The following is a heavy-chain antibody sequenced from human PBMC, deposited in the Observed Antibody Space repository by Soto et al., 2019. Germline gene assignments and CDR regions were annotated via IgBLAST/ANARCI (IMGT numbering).Heavy chain of an antibody. CDR1: GYSFTAYC. CDR3: ARSSGTYSDFDY. V-gene: IGHV1-2*02. CDR2: INPNSGGT. D-gene: IGHD1-26*01. Sequence: QVHLVQSGAEVKKSGASVKVSCEASGYSFTAYCVHWVRQAPGQGLEWMGWINPNSGGTNYAQRFQGRVGMTTDTSTNTAYMELNSLQSDDTALSFCARSSGTYSDFDYWGQGTQVTVSS. J-gene: IGHJ4*01.